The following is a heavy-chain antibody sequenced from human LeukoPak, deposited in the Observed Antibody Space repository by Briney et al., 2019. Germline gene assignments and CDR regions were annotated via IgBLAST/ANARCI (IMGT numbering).Heavy chain of an antibody. V-gene: IGHV3-23*01. Sequence: PGGSLRLSCAASGFTFSKYGMNWVRQAPGKGLEWVSGIGVGGTTYYADSVKGRFTISRDTSKNTLSLQMNSLRAEDTAVYYCAKGLADWGQGTLVTVSS. CDR3: AKGLAD. CDR2: IGVGGTT. CDR1: GFTFSKYG. J-gene: IGHJ4*02.